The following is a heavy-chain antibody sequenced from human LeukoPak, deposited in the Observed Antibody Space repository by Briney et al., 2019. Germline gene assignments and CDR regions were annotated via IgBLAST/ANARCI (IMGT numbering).Heavy chain of an antibody. D-gene: IGHD2-15*01. J-gene: IGHJ5*02. CDR3: AKPRYCSGGSCYSGWFDP. CDR1: GFTFSNYN. CDR2: ISGSGGST. Sequence: GGSLRLSCAASGFTFSNYNLNWVRQAPGKGLEWVSAISGSGGSTYYADSVKGRFTISRDNSKNTLYLQMNSLRAEDTAVYYCAKPRYCSGGSCYSGWFDPWGQGTLVTVSS. V-gene: IGHV3-23*01.